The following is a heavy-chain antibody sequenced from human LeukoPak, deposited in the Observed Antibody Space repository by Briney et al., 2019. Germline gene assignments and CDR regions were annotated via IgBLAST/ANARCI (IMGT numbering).Heavy chain of an antibody. D-gene: IGHD3-3*01. Sequence: SETLSLTCAVYGGSFSGYYWSWILQPPGKGLEWIGEINHSGSTNYNPSLKSRVTISVDTSKNQFSLKLSSVTAADTAVYYCARGRITFFGVVIGLGYWGQGTLVTVSS. V-gene: IGHV4-34*01. CDR2: INHSGST. CDR3: ARGRITFFGVVIGLGY. J-gene: IGHJ4*02. CDR1: GGSFSGYY.